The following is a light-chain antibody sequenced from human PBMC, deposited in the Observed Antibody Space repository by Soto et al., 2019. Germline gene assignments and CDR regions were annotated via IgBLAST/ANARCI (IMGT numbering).Light chain of an antibody. CDR2: GAS. J-gene: IGKJ1*01. V-gene: IGKV3-20*01. CDR1: QSVDTTF. Sequence: EIVLTQSPGSLSLSPGQRATLSCRASQSVDTTFFAWYQKKPGQAPRLLIYGASKRATGIPDRFSGSGSGTDLTLSIIRLEPEDFAVYYCQQYMSSVTFGQGTKVEIK. CDR3: QQYMSSVT.